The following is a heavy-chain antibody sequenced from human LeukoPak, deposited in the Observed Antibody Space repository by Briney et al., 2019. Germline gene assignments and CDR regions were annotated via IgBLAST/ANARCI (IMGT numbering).Heavy chain of an antibody. CDR3: AKEPRYYYDSSGYYRFDY. V-gene: IGHV3-23*01. D-gene: IGHD3-22*01. Sequence: GSLSLSCEESGLCISSDDMRWVGEALGKRLEWVSAISGSGGTTYYADSVKGRVTISRDNSKNTLYLQMNSLRAEDTAVYYCAKEPRYYYDSSGYYRFDYWGQGTLVTVSS. J-gene: IGHJ4*02. CDR1: GLCISSDD. CDR2: ISGSGGTT.